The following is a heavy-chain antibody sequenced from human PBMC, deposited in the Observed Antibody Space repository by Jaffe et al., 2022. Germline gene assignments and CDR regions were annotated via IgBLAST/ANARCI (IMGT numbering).Heavy chain of an antibody. CDR2: IYHSGST. CDR3: ARRGVTMVRGERGSYYFDY. D-gene: IGHD3-10*01. CDR1: GYSISSGYY. J-gene: IGHJ4*02. Sequence: QVQLQESGPGLVKPSETLSLTCAVSGYSISSGYYWGWIRQPPGKGLEWIGSIYHSGSTYYNPSLKSRVTISVDTSKNQFSLKLSSVTAADTAVYYCARRGVTMVRGERGSYYFDYWGQGTLVTVSS. V-gene: IGHV4-38-2*01.